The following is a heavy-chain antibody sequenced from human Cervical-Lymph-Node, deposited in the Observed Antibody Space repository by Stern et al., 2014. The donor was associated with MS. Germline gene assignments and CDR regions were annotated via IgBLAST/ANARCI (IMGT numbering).Heavy chain of an antibody. J-gene: IGHJ3*02. CDR3: ARNLNAFDI. V-gene: IGHV3-21*06. CDR1: GFTFSNYN. Sequence: EDQLVESGGGLVKPGGSLRLSCAASGFTFSNYNMHWVRQAPGKGLEWVSSITHVGDYIYYADSVKGRLSISRDNAKNSLYLQMESLRVEDTAVYYCARNLNAFDIWGQGTLVTVSS. CDR2: ITHVGDYI.